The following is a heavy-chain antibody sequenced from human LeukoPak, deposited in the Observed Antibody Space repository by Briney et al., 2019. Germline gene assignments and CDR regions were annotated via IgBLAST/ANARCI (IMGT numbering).Heavy chain of an antibody. D-gene: IGHD1-14*01. CDR1: GFTFSSYG. CDR2: IWYDGSNK. CDR3: ARDRKSATGQFDY. J-gene: IGHJ4*02. Sequence: GGSLRLSCAASGFTFSSYGMHWVRQAPGKGLEWVAVIWYDGSNKYYADSVKGRFTISRDNSKNTLYLQMNGLRAEDTAVYYCARDRKSATGQFDYWGQGTLVTVSS. V-gene: IGHV3-33*08.